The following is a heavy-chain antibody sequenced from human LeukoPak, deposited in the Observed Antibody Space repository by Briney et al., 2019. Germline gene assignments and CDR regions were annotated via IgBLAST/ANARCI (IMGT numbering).Heavy chain of an antibody. V-gene: IGHV3-15*01. CDR3: AKDPAAYSSAYYGGYFDY. D-gene: IGHD6-19*01. J-gene: IGHJ4*02. CDR2: IKSKTNGGTT. CDR1: GFTFSKAW. Sequence: GGSLRLSCAASGFTFSKAWMSWVRQAPGKWLEWVGHIKSKTNGGTTDSAAPVKGRFTISRDDSKNTLYLQMTSLRAEDTAVYYCAKDPAAYSSAYYGGYFDYWGQGTLVTVSS.